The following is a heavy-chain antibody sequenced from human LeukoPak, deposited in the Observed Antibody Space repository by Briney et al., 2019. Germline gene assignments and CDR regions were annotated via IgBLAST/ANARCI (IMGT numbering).Heavy chain of an antibody. CDR1: GFTFSSYA. V-gene: IGHV3-23*01. Sequence: QTGGSLRPSCAASGFTFSSYAMSWVRQAPGKWLEWVSAISGSGGSTYYADSVKGRFTISRDNSKNTLYLQMNSLRAEDTAVYYCAKETYSNYPPDYRGQGTLVTVSS. J-gene: IGHJ4*02. CDR3: AKETYSNYPPDY. D-gene: IGHD4-11*01. CDR2: ISGSGGST.